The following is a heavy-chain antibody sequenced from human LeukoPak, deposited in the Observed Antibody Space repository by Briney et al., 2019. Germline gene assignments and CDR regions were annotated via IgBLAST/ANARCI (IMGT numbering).Heavy chain of an antibody. J-gene: IGHJ4*02. D-gene: IGHD4-17*01. CDR1: GFTFTNYA. Sequence: GGSLRLSCAASGFTFTNYAMTWVRQAPGKGREWGSGISEGVGNTYYADSVKGRFTISRDNSKNTLYLQMNSLRAEDTALYYCAKREKGTTGRFFDYWGQGTLVTVSS. CDR2: ISEGVGNT. CDR3: AKREKGTTGRFFDY. V-gene: IGHV3-23*01.